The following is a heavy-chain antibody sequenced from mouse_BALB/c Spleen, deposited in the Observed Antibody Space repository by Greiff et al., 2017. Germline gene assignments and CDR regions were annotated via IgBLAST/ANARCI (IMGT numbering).Heavy chain of an antibody. D-gene: IGHD1-1*01. CDR2: IWGGGST. J-gene: IGHJ4*01. CDR3: ARHYYYGSSDAMDY. CDR1: GFSLSSYS. Sequence: VKLVESGPGLVAPSQSLSITCTVSGFSLSSYSVHWVRQPPGKGLEWLGMIWGGGSTDYNSALKSRLSISKDNSKSQVFLKMNSLQTDDTAMYYCARHYYYGSSDAMDYWGQGTSVTVSS. V-gene: IGHV2-6-4*01.